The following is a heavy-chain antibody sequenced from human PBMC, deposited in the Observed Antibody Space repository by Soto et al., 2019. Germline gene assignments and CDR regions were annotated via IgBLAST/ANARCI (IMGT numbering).Heavy chain of an antibody. CDR3: TRSPPLNYYDSSGYDIDY. Sequence: PGGSLRLSCIASGFTFGDYTMSWFRQTPGKGLEWVGSIGGNNYGGTTEYAASVKGRFTISRDDSKSIAYLQMNNLKTEDTAVYYCTRSPPLNYYDSSGYDIDYWGQGTLVTVSS. D-gene: IGHD3-22*01. V-gene: IGHV3-49*03. CDR2: IGGNNYGGTT. J-gene: IGHJ4*02. CDR1: GFTFGDYT.